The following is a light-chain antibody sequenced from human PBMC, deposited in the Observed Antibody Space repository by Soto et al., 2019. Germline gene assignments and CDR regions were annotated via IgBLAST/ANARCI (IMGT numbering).Light chain of an antibody. Sequence: EIVMKQSPATLSLSPGERATLSCRASQSGNSNLAWYRQKPGQAPRLLISDASTRATGVPARFSGSGSGTEFTLTISSLQSEDSGIYYCQQYNFWPPLTFGGGTKVEIK. J-gene: IGKJ4*01. V-gene: IGKV3-15*01. CDR1: QSGNSN. CDR2: DAS. CDR3: QQYNFWPPLT.